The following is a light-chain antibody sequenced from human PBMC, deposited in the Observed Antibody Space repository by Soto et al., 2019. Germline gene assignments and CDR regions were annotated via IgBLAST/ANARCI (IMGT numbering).Light chain of an antibody. CDR3: LQDYNYPWT. J-gene: IGKJ1*01. CDR1: QGIRND. Sequence: AIHITHSPSSLSSSVVYIVTITCLASQGIRNDLGWYQQKPGKAPKLLIYAASSLQSGVPSRFSGSGSGTDFTLTISSLQPEDFATYYCLQDYNYPWTFGQGTKVDIK. V-gene: IGKV1-6*01. CDR2: AAS.